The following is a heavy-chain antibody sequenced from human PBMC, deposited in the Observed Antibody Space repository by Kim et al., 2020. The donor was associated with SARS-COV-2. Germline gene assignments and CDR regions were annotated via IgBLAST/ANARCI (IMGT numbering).Heavy chain of an antibody. V-gene: IGHV3-15*01. Sequence: GGSLRLSCAASGFTFSNAWMSWVRQAPGKGLEWVGRIKSKTDGGTTDYAAPVKGRFTISRDDSKNTLYLQMNSLKTEDTAVYYCTTDANWYSSSWYPIPYYGMDVWGQGTTVTVSS. CDR3: TTDANWYSSSWYPIPYYGMDV. D-gene: IGHD6-13*01. J-gene: IGHJ6*02. CDR2: IKSKTDGGTT. CDR1: GFTFSNAW.